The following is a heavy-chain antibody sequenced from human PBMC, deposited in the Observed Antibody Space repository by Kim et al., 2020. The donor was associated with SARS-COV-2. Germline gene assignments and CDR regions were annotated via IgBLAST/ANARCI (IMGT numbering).Heavy chain of an antibody. CDR2: IIPILGIA. CDR3: ARSPPYSSGLWGSDWFDP. CDR1: GGTFSSYA. J-gene: IGHJ5*02. D-gene: IGHD6-19*01. Sequence: SVKVSCKASGGTFSSYAISWVRQAPGQGLEWMGRIIPILGIANYAQKFQGRVTITADKSTSTAYMELSSLRSEDTAVYYCARSPPYSSGLWGSDWFDPWGQGSLVTVSS. V-gene: IGHV1-69*04.